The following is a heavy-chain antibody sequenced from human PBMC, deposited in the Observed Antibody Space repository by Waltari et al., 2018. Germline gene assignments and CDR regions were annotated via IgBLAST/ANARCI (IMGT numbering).Heavy chain of an antibody. V-gene: IGHV4-39*01. CDR2: FYYGGGT. Sequence: QLQLQESGPGLVKPSETLSLTCTVSAGSINSSGYYWGWIRQPPGKGLEWIGNFYYGGGTYYNPSLKGRVTISVDTSKNRFSLKLSSVTAADTAIYYCARTIKGNYFPFDYWGQGTLVTVSS. CDR1: AGSINSSGYY. J-gene: IGHJ4*02. CDR3: ARTIKGNYFPFDY. D-gene: IGHD1-7*01.